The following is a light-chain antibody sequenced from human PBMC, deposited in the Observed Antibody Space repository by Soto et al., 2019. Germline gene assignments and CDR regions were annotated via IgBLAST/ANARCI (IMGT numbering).Light chain of an antibody. J-gene: IGLJ1*01. V-gene: IGLV2-14*01. CDR1: SSDVGRYNY. CDR3: SSYTTTSTQV. CDR2: EVS. Sequence: QSALTQPASVSGSPGQSITISCTCTSSDVGRYNYVSWYQQHPGKAPKLMIYEVSNRPSGVSPRFSGSKSANTASLTISGLQAEDEADYYCSSYTTTSTQVFGTGTKVTVL.